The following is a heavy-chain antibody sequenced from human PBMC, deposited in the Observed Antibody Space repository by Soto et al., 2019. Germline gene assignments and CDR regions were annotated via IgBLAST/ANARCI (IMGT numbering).Heavy chain of an antibody. Sequence: SETLSLTCPVSGDSINNYDWSWIRQPPGKRLEWIGYIYYTGSTTYNPSLESRVTMSVDTSKNQFSLKLSSVNAADTAVCYCAKYRRTEAEGFTLDYWGRGTLVTV. CDR3: AKYRRTEAEGFTLDY. CDR2: IYYTGST. J-gene: IGHJ4*02. V-gene: IGHV4-59*01. D-gene: IGHD6-13*01. CDR1: GDSINNYD.